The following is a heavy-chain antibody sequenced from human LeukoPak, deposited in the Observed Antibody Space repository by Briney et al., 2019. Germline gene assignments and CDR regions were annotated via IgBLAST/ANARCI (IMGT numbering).Heavy chain of an antibody. CDR2: ISSSGSTI. CDR1: GFTFSDYY. CDR3: ARDYNYNFWCGYSSYYYYYMNV. J-gene: IGHJ6*03. Sequence: GGSLRLSCAASGFTFSDYYMSWIRQAPGKGLEWVSYISSSGSTIYYADSVKGRFTISRDNAKNSLYLQMNSLRAEDTAVYYCARDYNYNFWCGYSSYYYYYMNVWGKGTTVTVSS. V-gene: IGHV3-11*04. D-gene: IGHD3-3*01.